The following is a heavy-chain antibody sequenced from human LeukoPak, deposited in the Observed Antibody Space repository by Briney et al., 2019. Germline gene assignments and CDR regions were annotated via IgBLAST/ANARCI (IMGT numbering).Heavy chain of an antibody. V-gene: IGHV4-34*09. CDR1: GGSFSGYY. CDR2: INHSGST. J-gene: IGHJ4*02. CDR3: ARVTRSPYYYDSSGQRAYFDY. D-gene: IGHD3-22*01. Sequence: SETLSLTCAVYGGSFSGYYWSWIRQPPGKGLEWIGEINHSGSTNYNPSLKSRVTISVDTSKNQFFLKLSSVTAADTAVYYCARVTRSPYYYDSSGQRAYFDYWGQGTLVTVSS.